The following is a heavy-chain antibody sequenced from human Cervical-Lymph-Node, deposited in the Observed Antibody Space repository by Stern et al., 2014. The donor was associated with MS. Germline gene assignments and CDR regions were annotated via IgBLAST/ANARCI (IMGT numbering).Heavy chain of an antibody. Sequence: VQLLESGGGVVQPGRSLRLSCAASGFTFSSYGMHWVRQAPGKGLAWVAVISYDGSNKYYADSVKGRFTISRDNSKNTLYLQMNSLRAEDTAVYYCASIAWSYYDYWGQGTLVTVSS. CDR2: ISYDGSNK. V-gene: IGHV3-30*03. CDR1: GFTFSSYG. D-gene: IGHD1-1*01. J-gene: IGHJ4*02. CDR3: ASIAWSYYDY.